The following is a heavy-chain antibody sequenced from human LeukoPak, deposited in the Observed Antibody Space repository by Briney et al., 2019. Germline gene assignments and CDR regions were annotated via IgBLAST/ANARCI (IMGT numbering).Heavy chain of an antibody. CDR2: IKQDGSEK. CDR1: GFTFSSYA. CDR3: ARGQTTVTN. V-gene: IGHV3-7*03. D-gene: IGHD4-17*01. Sequence: GGSLRLSCAASGFTFSSYAMSWVRQAPGKGLEWVANIKQDGSEKYYVGSVKGRFTISRDNAKNSLYLQMNSLRAEDTAVYFCARGQTTVTNWGQGTLVTVSS. J-gene: IGHJ4*02.